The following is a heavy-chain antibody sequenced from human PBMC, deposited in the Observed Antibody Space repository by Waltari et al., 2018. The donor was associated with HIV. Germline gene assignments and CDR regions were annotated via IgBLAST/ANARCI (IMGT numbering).Heavy chain of an antibody. J-gene: IGHJ4*02. CDR2: INPSGST. CDR1: GYTFTRYY. D-gene: IGHD6-19*01. CDR3: ARDRIMAVAGAIFDY. V-gene: IGHV1-46*01. Sequence: HAQLVQSGAAVQKPGASVKVSCTSSGYTFTRYYMHWVRQAPGQGLEWMGMINPSGSTSYAQKFQGRVTMTRDTSTSTVYMELSSLRSEDTAVYYCARDRIMAVAGAIFDYWGQGTLVTVSS.